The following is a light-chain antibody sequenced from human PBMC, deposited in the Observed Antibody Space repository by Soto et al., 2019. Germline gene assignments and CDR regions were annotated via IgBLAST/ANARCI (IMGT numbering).Light chain of an antibody. CDR2: DAS. CDR1: QRNSSW. V-gene: IGKV1-5*01. CDR3: QQYNNYPLS. J-gene: IGKJ4*01. Sequence: DIQMTQSPSTLSASVGDRVTITCRASQRNSSWLAWYQQKPGKAPRLVIFDASTLQSGVPSRFSGSGSGPDFTLTISGLQPDDFATCYCQQYNNYPLSFGGGTKVDIK.